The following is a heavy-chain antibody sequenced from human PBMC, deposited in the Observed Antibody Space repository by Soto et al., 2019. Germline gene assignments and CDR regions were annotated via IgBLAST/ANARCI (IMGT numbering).Heavy chain of an antibody. Sequence: QVQLQESGPRLVRPSETLSLTCAVSGGSLSDYYWNWIRQPAGKGLEWIGRVYSRGITNYNPSLKSRVTMSVDTSKKQFSLRLTSVTAADSGLYYCAGKNYDNMDVWGQGTTVIVSS. V-gene: IGHV4-4*07. CDR2: VYSRGIT. CDR3: AGKNYDNMDV. CDR1: GGSLSDYY. J-gene: IGHJ6*02.